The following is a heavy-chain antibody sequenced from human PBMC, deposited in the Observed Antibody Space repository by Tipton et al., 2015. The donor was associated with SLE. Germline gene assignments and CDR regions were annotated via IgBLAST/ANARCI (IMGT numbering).Heavy chain of an antibody. CDR2: ISSSRSTI. V-gene: IGHV3-48*01. Sequence: SLRLSCAASGFTFSSYSMNWVRQAPGKGLEWVSYISSSRSTIYYADSVKGRFTISRDNAKNSLYLQMNSLRAEDTAGYYWARDLDSSLGYWGQGTLVTVSS. CDR3: ARDLDSSLGY. J-gene: IGHJ4*02. CDR1: GFTFSSYS. D-gene: IGHD6-6*01.